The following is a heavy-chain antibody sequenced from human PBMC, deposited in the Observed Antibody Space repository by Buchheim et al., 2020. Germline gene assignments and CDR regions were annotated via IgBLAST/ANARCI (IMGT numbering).Heavy chain of an antibody. CDR3: ASLRRDGYGRRGYFDY. CDR2: IYYGGST. Sequence: QQQLQESGPGLVKPSETLSLTCTVSGGSISNSASYYWGWIRQPPGKGLEWIGSIYYGGSTYYNPSLKSRVTISVDTSKNQFSLKLSSVTAADTAVYYCASLRRDGYGRRGYFDYWGQGTL. CDR1: GGSISNSASYY. J-gene: IGHJ4*02. D-gene: IGHD5-24*01. V-gene: IGHV4-39*01.